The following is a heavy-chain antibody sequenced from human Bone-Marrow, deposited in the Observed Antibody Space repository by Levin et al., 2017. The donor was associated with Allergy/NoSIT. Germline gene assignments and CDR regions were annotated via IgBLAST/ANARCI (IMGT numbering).Heavy chain of an antibody. V-gene: IGHV4-59*01. CDR1: GVSITNYY. J-gene: IGHJ4*02. Sequence: SETLSLTCTVSGVSITNYYWGWIRQPPGKGLEWIAHSYYRGSTDYKPSLMRRVAVSLDNSKNQFSLRLSSVTAADAAVYFCARGARYYYETSGPSNYFDYWGQGTLVTVSS. D-gene: IGHD3-22*01. CDR3: ARGARYYYETSGPSNYFDY. CDR2: SYYRGST.